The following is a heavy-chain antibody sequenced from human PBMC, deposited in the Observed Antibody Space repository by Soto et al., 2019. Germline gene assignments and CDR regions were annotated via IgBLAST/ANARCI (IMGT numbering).Heavy chain of an antibody. CDR3: AKQSADDILTGYYYYFDY. J-gene: IGHJ4*02. V-gene: IGHV3-30*18. Sequence: PGGSLRLSCAASGFTFSSYGMHWVRQAPGKGLEWVAVISYDGSNKYYADSVKGRFTISRDNSKNTLYLQMNSLRAEDTAVYYCAKQSADDILTGYYYYFDYWGQGTLVTVS. CDR2: ISYDGSNK. CDR1: GFTFSSYG. D-gene: IGHD3-9*01.